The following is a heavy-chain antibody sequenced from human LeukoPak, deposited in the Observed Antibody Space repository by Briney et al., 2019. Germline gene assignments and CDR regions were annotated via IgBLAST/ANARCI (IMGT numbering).Heavy chain of an antibody. CDR3: ARALVDGYKELGY. Sequence: GASVKVPFKSSGYTFTTYGITWVRQAPGQGLDWMGWISAYNGNTNYAQKFQGRVTMTTDTSTSTAYMELRSLRSDDTAMYYCARALVDGYKELGYWGQGTLVTVSS. J-gene: IGHJ4*02. CDR1: GYTFTTYG. D-gene: IGHD5-24*01. V-gene: IGHV1-18*01. CDR2: ISAYNGNT.